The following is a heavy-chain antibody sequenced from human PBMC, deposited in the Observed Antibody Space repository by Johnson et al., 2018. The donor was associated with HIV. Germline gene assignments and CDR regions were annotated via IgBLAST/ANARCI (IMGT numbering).Heavy chain of an antibody. Sequence: QVQLVESGGGVVQPGRSLRLSCAASGFTFSSYGMHWVRQAPGKGLEWVAVISYDGSNKYYADSVKGRFTISRDNSKNTLYLQMNSLRAEDTAVYYCARASLEWLLSLVPLGAFDIWGQGTMVTVSS. CDR2: ISYDGSNK. CDR1: GFTFSSYG. CDR3: ARASLEWLLSLVPLGAFDI. D-gene: IGHD3-3*01. V-gene: IGHV3-30*19. J-gene: IGHJ3*02.